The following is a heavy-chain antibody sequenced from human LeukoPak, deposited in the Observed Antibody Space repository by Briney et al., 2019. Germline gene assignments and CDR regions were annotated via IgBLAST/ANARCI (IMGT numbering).Heavy chain of an antibody. CDR2: INHSGST. CDR1: GGSISSYY. V-gene: IGHV4-34*01. D-gene: IGHD3-16*02. J-gene: IGHJ4*02. Sequence: SETLSLTCTVSGGSISSYYWSWIRQPPGKGLEWIGEINHSGSTNYNPSLKSRVTISVDTSKNQFSLKLSSVTAADTAVYYCARGLRAQGLYDYVWGSYRRHLYFDYWGEGTLVTVSS. CDR3: ARGLRAQGLYDYVWGSYRRHLYFDY.